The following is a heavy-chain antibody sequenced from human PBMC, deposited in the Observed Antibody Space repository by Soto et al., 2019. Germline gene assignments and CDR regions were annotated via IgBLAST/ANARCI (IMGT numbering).Heavy chain of an antibody. CDR2: IYNSGST. CDR1: GCSISSGGYY. J-gene: IGHJ6*02. CDR3: ARGCYGIDV. Sequence: PSGTLSLTCTVSGCSISSGGYYWVWMRQPRGKGIKWIGYIYNSGSTYYNPSLKSRVTIKVDTSKHQFSLKLSSVTAADTAVYYCARGCYGIDVWGQGTTVTVSS. V-gene: IGHV4-30-4*01.